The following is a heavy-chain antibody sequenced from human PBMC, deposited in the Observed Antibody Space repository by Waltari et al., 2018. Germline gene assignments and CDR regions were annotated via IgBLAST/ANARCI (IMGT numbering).Heavy chain of an antibody. CDR1: EFTFSSYA. V-gene: IGHV3-23*01. J-gene: IGHJ4*02. CDR3: AKSGTEYYDILTGSPYFDY. CDR2: ISGSGGSR. D-gene: IGHD3-9*01. Sequence: EVQLLESGGGLVQPGGSLRLSCAASEFTFSSYAMSWVRRAPGKGLEWVSGISGSGGSRYYADSVKGRFTISRDNSKNTLYLQMNSLRAEDTGVYYCAKSGTEYYDILTGSPYFDYWGQGTLVTVFS.